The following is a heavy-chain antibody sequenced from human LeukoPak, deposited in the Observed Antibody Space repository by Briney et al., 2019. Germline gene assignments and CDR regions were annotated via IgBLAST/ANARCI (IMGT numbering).Heavy chain of an antibody. D-gene: IGHD3-22*01. V-gene: IGHV4-4*07. J-gene: IGHJ4*02. CDR3: ARTSAYYYDSSGYPPFDY. Sequence: SETLSLTCTVSGGSISSYYWSWIRQPAGKGLEWIGRIYTSGSTNYNPSLKSRVTMSVDTSKNQFSLKLSSVTAADTAVYYCARTSAYYYDSSGYPPFDYWGQGTLVTVSS. CDR2: IYTSGST. CDR1: GGSISSYY.